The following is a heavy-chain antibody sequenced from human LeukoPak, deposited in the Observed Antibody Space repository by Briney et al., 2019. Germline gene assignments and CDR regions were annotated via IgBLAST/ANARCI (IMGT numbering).Heavy chain of an antibody. CDR3: AKDILTYYYGSSGYYFDK. CDR1: GFTLSKYA. D-gene: IGHD3-22*01. V-gene: IGHV3-23*01. Sequence: GGSLTLSCTASGFTLSKYATSWVRQAPGKGLEWLSAITGDGDYTYSADSVKGRFTISRDNSKNTLFLQMQSLRVEDTAVYYCAKDILTYYYGSSGYYFDKWGQGTLVTVSS. CDR2: ITGDGDYT. J-gene: IGHJ4*02.